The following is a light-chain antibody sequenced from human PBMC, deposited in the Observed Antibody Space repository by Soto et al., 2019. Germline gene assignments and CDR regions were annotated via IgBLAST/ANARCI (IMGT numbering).Light chain of an antibody. J-gene: IGKJ3*01. CDR3: QQYGNSPAT. CDR1: QSVRSGY. Sequence: ETVLMQSPGTLSLSPGERATLSCRASQSVRSGYLAWYQQKPGQAPRLLIYDASSRATGIPDRFSGSGSGTDFTLTLTRLEHEDFAVYYCQQYGNSPATFGPGTKVEIK. CDR2: DAS. V-gene: IGKV3-20*01.